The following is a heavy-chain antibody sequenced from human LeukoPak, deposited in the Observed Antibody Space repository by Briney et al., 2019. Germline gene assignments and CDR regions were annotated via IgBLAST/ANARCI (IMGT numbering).Heavy chain of an antibody. V-gene: IGHV3-30*18. CDR2: TSYGSDR. CDR3: AKSRPAGPGGYFDN. CDR1: GFTFSNYG. Sequence: PGRSLRLSCAASGFTFSNYGVHWVRQAPGKGLEWVAVTSYGSDRYYADSVQGRFTIARDNSKNTLYLEMNSLTPEDTAVYYCAKSRPAGPGGYFDNWGQGTLVAVSS. D-gene: IGHD3-16*01. J-gene: IGHJ4*02.